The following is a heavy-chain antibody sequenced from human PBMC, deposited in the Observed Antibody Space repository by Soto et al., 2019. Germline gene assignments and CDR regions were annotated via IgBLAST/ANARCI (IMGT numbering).Heavy chain of an antibody. CDR1: GGTFSSYA. V-gene: IGHV1-69*01. CDR2: IIPIFGTA. CDR3: ARVFFRDCSGGSCYHYYYGMDV. D-gene: IGHD2-15*01. J-gene: IGHJ6*02. Sequence: QVQLVQSGAEVKKPGSSVKVSCKASGGTFSSYAISWVRQAPGQGLEWMGGIIPIFGTANYAQKFQGRVTITADESTSTAYMELSSLRSEDTAVYYCARVFFRDCSGGSCYHYYYGMDVWGQGTTVTVSS.